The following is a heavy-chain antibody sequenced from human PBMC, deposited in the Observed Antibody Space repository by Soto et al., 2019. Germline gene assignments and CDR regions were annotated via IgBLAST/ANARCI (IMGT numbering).Heavy chain of an antibody. Sequence: EVQLVESGGGLVKPGGSLRLSCAASGFTFSSYSMNWVRQAPGKGLEWVSSISSSSSYIYYEDSVKGRCIFSRDNAKNSLFLQMNSLRAEDTAVYYCARYKGGYSGYGPHSSRHHDFWGQGTLVTVSS. CDR1: GFTFSSYS. CDR2: ISSSSSYI. D-gene: IGHD5-12*01. V-gene: IGHV3-21*01. J-gene: IGHJ4*02. CDR3: ARYKGGYSGYGPHSSRHHDF.